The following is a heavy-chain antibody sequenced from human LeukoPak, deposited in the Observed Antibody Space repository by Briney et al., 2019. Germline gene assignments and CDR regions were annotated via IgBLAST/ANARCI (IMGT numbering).Heavy chain of an antibody. CDR2: INPNSGGT. V-gene: IGHV1-2*02. CDR3: ARLVVRGKWFDP. CDR1: GYTFTDYY. D-gene: IGHD3-10*01. J-gene: IGHJ5*02. Sequence: ASVKVSCKASGYTFTDYYMHWVRQAPGQGLEWMGWINPNSGGTNYAQKFQGRVTMTRDTSISTAYMELSRLRSDDTAVYYCARLVVRGKWFDPWGQGTLVTVSS.